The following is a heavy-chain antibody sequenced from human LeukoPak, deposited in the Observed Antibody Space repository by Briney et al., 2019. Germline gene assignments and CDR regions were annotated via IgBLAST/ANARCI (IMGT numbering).Heavy chain of an antibody. CDR3: ARAGEYYDSKDHYYCGMDV. Sequence: VGSLRLSCAASGFTFSSYDMHWVRQATGKGLEWVSAIGTAGDTYYPGSVKGRFTIPREKAKNSLYLQMNSLRAGDTAVYYCARAGEYYDSKDHYYCGMDVWGQGTTVTASS. V-gene: IGHV3-13*04. J-gene: IGHJ6*02. D-gene: IGHD3-22*01. CDR1: GFTFSSYD. CDR2: IGTAGDT.